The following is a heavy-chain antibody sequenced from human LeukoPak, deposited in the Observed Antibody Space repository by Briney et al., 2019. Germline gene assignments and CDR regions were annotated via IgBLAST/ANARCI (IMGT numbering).Heavy chain of an antibody. J-gene: IGHJ5*02. CDR3: AREARIAAAGPPDWFDP. CDR1: GGTSSSYA. D-gene: IGHD6-13*01. V-gene: IGHV1-69*01. Sequence: GASVKVSCKASGGTSSSYAISWVRQAPGRGLEWMGGIIPIFGTANYAQKFQGRVTITADESTSTAYMELSSLRSEDTAVYYCAREARIAAAGPPDWFDPWGQGTLVTVSS. CDR2: IIPIFGTA.